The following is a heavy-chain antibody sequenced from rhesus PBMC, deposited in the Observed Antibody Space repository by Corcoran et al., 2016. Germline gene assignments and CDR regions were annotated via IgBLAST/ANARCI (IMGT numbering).Heavy chain of an antibody. D-gene: IGHD3-9*01. CDR1: GGSLSSNY. CDR2: ISGSGGST. Sequence: QLPLQESGPGLVKPSETLSLTCAVSGGSLSSNYWSWIRQPPGKGLEWIGRISGSGGSTDYNPSLKSRVTISTDTSKNQFSLKLSSVTAADTAVYYCARSRGWYNSLDVWGRGVLVTVSS. V-gene: IGHV4-173*01. CDR3: ARSRGWYNSLDV. J-gene: IGHJ5-2*02.